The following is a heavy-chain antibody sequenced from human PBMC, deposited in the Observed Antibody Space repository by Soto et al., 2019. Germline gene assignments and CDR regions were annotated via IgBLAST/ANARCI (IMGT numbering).Heavy chain of an antibody. CDR3: AVGSVDIVPVEMNQFEA. CDR2: IIPIFGTA. V-gene: IGHV1-69*12. J-gene: IGHJ5*02. D-gene: IGHD5-12*01. Sequence: QVQLVQSEAEVKKPGSSVKVSCKASGGTFSNYAISWVRQAPGQGLEWMGGIIPIFGTANYAQKFQGRVTMTGDESTSAAYMELSGLRSEDTVIYYVAVGSVDIVPVEMNQFEAWGQGTQVTVS. CDR1: GGTFSNYA.